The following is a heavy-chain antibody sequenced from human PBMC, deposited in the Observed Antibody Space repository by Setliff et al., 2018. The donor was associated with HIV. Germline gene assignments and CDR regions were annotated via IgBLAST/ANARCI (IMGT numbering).Heavy chain of an antibody. CDR2: INANSGSP. J-gene: IGHJ1*01. Sequence: GASVKVSCKASGYTFTSYAVHWVRQAPGQGLEWMGWINANSGSPTYAQAFTGRFFFSVDTAVATAYLQINNLKTEDTAVYFCVRDTDIWRYFPLWGQGTLVTVSS. CDR3: VRDTDIWRYFPL. D-gene: IGHD1-1*01. CDR1: GYTFTSYA. V-gene: IGHV7-4-1*02.